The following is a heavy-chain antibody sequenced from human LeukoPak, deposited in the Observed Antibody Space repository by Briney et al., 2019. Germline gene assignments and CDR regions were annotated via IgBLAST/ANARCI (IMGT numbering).Heavy chain of an antibody. Sequence: SETLSLTCTVSGGSISSGGYYWSWIRQHPGKGLEWIGYIYYSGSTYYNPSLKSRVTISVDTSKNQFSLKLSSVTAADTAVYYWARAALSLVWFDPWGQGTLVTVSS. CDR2: IYYSGST. CDR3: ARAALSLVWFDP. D-gene: IGHD2/OR15-2a*01. V-gene: IGHV4-31*03. CDR1: GGSISSGGYY. J-gene: IGHJ5*02.